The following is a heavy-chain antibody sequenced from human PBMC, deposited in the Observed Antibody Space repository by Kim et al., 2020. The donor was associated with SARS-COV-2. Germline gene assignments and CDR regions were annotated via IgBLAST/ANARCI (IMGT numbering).Heavy chain of an antibody. CDR3: ARIPLLLAPSYYGMDV. V-gene: IGHV4-39*01. CDR1: GGSISSSSYY. Sequence: SETLSLTCTVSGGSISSSSYYWGWIRQPPGKGLEWIGSIYYSGSTYYNPSLKSRVTISVDTSKNQFSLKLSSVTAADTAVYYCARIPLLLAPSYYGMDVWGQGTTVTVSS. J-gene: IGHJ6*02. CDR2: IYYSGST.